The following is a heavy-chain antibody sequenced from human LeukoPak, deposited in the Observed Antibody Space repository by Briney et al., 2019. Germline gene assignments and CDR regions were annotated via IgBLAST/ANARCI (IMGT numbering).Heavy chain of an antibody. Sequence: SETLSLTCTVSGGSISSYYWSWIRQPPGKGLEWIGYIYYSGSTNYNPSLKSRVTISVDTSKNQFSLKLRSVTAADTAVYYCARGGAHYIVGATTIADYWGQGTLVTVSS. J-gene: IGHJ4*02. D-gene: IGHD1-26*01. CDR1: GGSISSYY. V-gene: IGHV4-59*01. CDR2: IYYSGST. CDR3: ARGGAHYIVGATTIADY.